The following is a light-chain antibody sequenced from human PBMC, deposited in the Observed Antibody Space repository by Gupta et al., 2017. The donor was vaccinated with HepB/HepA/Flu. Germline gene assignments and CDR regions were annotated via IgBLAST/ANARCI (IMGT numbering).Light chain of an antibody. CDR3: QSYDSSLSGYV. Sequence: QPVLTQPPSVSAAPGQRVTISCTGSSSNIGAGYDVHWYQQLPGTAPKLLIYDNSNRPSGVPDRFSGSKSGTSASLAITGLQAEDEADYYCQSYDSSLSGYVFGTGTKVTVL. CDR1: SSNIGAGYD. CDR2: DNS. J-gene: IGLJ1*01. V-gene: IGLV1-40*01.